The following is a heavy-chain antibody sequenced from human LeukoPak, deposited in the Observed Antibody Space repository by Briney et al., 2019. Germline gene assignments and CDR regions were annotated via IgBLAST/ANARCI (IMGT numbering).Heavy chain of an antibody. CDR1: GYTLTELS. Sequence: ASVKVSCKVSGYTLTELSMHWVRQAPGKGLEWMGGFDPEDGETIYAQKFQGRVTMTEDTSTDTAYMELSSLRSEDTAVYYCATLPSTMIVVVRDAFDIWGQGTMVTVSS. CDR2: FDPEDGET. J-gene: IGHJ3*02. D-gene: IGHD3-22*01. CDR3: ATLPSTMIVVVRDAFDI. V-gene: IGHV1-24*01.